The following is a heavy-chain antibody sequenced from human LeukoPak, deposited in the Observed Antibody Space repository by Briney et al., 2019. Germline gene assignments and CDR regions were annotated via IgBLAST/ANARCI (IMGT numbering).Heavy chain of an antibody. D-gene: IGHD4-23*01. CDR1: GIIFSSNW. Sequence: GGSLRLFCAVSGIIFSSNWMSWVRQAPGTGLEWVANRNEDGSMKYYVDSVKGRFTISRDNAKNSLYLQMSSLRAEDTAVYYCARDHYGGNSDYWGQGTLVTVSS. CDR3: ARDHYGGNSDY. J-gene: IGHJ4*02. V-gene: IGHV3-7*01. CDR2: RNEDGSMK.